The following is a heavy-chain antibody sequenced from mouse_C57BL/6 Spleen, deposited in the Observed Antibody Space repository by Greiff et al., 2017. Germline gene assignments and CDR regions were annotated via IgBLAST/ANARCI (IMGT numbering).Heavy chain of an antibody. J-gene: IGHJ4*01. Sequence: QVQLKQPGAELVMPGASVKLSCKASGYTFTSYWMHWVKQRPGQGLEWIGEIDPSDSYTNYNQQFKGKSTLTVDKSSSTAYMQRSSLPSEDSAVYYGARGGNYFYAMDYWGQGTSVTVSS. V-gene: IGHV1-69*01. CDR1: GYTFTSYW. CDR3: ARGGNYFYAMDY. CDR2: IDPSDSYT. D-gene: IGHD2-1*01.